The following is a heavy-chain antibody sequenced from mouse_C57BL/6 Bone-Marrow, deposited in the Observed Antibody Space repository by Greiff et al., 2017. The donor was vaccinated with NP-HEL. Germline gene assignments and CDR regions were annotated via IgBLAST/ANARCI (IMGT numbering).Heavy chain of an antibody. CDR1: GYTFTDYN. D-gene: IGHD1-1*01. V-gene: IGHV1-22*01. CDR3: ARGAEHYYGSSYVGFAY. Sequence: VQLQQSGPELVKPGASVKMSCKASGYTFTDYNMHWVKQSHGKSLEWIGYINPNNGGTSYNQKFKGKATLTVNKSSSTAYMELRSLTSEDSAVYYCARGAEHYYGSSYVGFAYWGQGTLVTVSA. CDR2: INPNNGGT. J-gene: IGHJ3*01.